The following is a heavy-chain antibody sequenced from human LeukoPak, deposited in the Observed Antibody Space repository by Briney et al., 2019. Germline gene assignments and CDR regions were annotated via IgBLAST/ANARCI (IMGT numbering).Heavy chain of an antibody. J-gene: IGHJ4*02. CDR3: ARTEWLQRVGFDY. CDR1: GYTFTGYY. Sequence: GASVKVSCKASGYTFTGYYMHWVRQAPGQGLEWMGWINPNSGGTNYAQKFQGRVAMTRDTSISTAYMELSRLRSDDTAVYYCARTEWLQRVGFDYWGQGTLVTVSS. D-gene: IGHD5-12*01. V-gene: IGHV1-2*02. CDR2: INPNSGGT.